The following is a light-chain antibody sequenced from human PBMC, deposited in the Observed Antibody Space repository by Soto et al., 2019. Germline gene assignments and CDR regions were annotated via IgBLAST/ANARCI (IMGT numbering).Light chain of an antibody. CDR1: QGIRND. V-gene: IGKV1-6*01. J-gene: IGKJ2*01. CDR3: LQDYNHPYT. Sequence: AIQMTQSPASLSASVGDRVTITFRASQGIRNDLGWYQQKPGKPPKLLIYAASSLQSGVPSRFSGSGSGTDFTLTISSLQPEDFATYYCLQDYNHPYTFGQGTKVDIK. CDR2: AAS.